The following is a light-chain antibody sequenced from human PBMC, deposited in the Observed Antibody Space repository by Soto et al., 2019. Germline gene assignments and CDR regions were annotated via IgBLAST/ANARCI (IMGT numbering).Light chain of an antibody. J-gene: IGKJ1*01. CDR2: GAI. CDR3: QQYNDWPRT. V-gene: IGKV3-15*01. CDR1: EVISTN. Sequence: DILMTQSPATLSVSPGERATLSCRAGEVISTNLAWYQQRPGQAPRLLIYGAITRATGIPDRFSGSGSGTEFTLTISSLQSEVFAVYYCQQYNDWPRTFGQGTKVE.